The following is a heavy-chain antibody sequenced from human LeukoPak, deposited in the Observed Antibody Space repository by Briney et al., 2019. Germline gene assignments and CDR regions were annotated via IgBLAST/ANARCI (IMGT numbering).Heavy chain of an antibody. V-gene: IGHV4-34*01. J-gene: IGHJ1*01. CDR1: GGSFSGYY. CDR3: ARGTSYYDILTGYYTRRPKYFQH. D-gene: IGHD3-9*01. CDR2: INHSGST. Sequence: SETLSLTCAVYGGSFSGYYWSWIRQPPGKGLEWIGEINHSGSTNYNPSLKSRVTISVDTSKNRFSLKLSSVTAADTAVYYCARGTSYYDILTGYYTRRPKYFQHWGQGTLVTVSS.